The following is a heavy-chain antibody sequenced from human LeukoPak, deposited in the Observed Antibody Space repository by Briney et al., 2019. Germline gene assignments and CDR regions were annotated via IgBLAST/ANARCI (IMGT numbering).Heavy chain of an antibody. D-gene: IGHD7-27*01. J-gene: IGHJ4*02. CDR1: GFTFNSNW. CDR3: ARYGRNWDLDS. V-gene: IGHV3-7*01. Sequence: PGGSLRLSCVVSGFTFNSNWMSWVRQAPGKGLEWVAHIKQDGSERYYVDSVKGRYTISRDNAQNSLYLQMSNLRVEDTAVYYCARYGRNWDLDSWGQGTLVTVSS. CDR2: IKQDGSER.